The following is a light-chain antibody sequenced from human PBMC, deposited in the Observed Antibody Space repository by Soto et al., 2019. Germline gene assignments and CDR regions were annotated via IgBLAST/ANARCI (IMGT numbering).Light chain of an antibody. CDR1: SSDVGGYNY. CDR3: SSHAGSNLVV. Sequence: QSALTQPPSASGSPGQSVTISCTGTSSDVGGYNYVSWYQQHPGKAPKLMIYEVNKRPSGVPDRFSGSKSGNTASLTVSGHQAEDEADYYCSSHAGSNLVVFGGGTKLTVL. CDR2: EVN. V-gene: IGLV2-8*01. J-gene: IGLJ2*01.